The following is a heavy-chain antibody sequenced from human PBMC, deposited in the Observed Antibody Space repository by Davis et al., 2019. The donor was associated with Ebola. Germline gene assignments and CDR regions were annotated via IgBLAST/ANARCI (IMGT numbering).Heavy chain of an antibody. CDR2: MNPNSGHT. CDR1: GYTFTNYD. D-gene: IGHD2-2*01. CDR3: ARVQRSTRGGWFDP. V-gene: IGHV1-8*01. J-gene: IGHJ5*02. Sequence: ASVKVSCKASGYTFTNYDINWVRQASGQGLEWMGWMNPNSGHTGYAQKFQGRVTLTRDTSTSTAHMELSSLRSDDTAVYYCARVQRSTRGGWFDPWGQGTLVTVSS.